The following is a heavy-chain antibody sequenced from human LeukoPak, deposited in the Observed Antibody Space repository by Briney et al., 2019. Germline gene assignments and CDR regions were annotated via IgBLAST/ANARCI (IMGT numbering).Heavy chain of an antibody. CDR1: GGSISSYY. CDR3: AKHAFGDYYDSSGSPFAV. D-gene: IGHD3-22*01. Sequence: PSETLSLTCTVSGGSISSYYWSWIRQPPGKGLEWIGHMYYNGGTAYNPSLNSRVLISVDTSKRQFSLRLSSVTAADTAVYYRAKHAFGDYYDSSGSPFAVWGQGTLVTVSS. J-gene: IGHJ4*02. CDR2: MYYNGGT. V-gene: IGHV4-59*08.